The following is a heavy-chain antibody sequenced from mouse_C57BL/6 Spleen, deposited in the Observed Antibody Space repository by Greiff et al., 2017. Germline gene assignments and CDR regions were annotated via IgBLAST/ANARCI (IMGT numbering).Heavy chain of an antibody. CDR3: ARRGAGSNYVGPWFAY. D-gene: IGHD2-5*01. CDR2: IYPGDGDT. Sequence: QVQLQQSGAELVKPGASVKISCKASGYAFSSYWMNWVKQRPGKGLEWIGQIYPGDGDTNYNGKFKGKATLTADKSSSTAYMQRSSLTSEDSAVYFCARRGAGSNYVGPWFAYGGQGTLVTVSA. CDR1: GYAFSSYW. J-gene: IGHJ3*01. V-gene: IGHV1-80*01.